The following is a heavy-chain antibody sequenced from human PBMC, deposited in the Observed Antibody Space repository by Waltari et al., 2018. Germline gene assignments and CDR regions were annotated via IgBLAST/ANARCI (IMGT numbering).Heavy chain of an antibody. J-gene: IGHJ4*02. Sequence: EVQLVESGGGSVKPGGSLRLSCAASGMTFSNDWMNWVRQAPGKGLEWVANIKQDGSEKNYVDSVEGRFSISRDNAQNSLYLQMNSLRAEDTAIYYCVTGLTTVTAKDYFDHWGQGALVTVSS. V-gene: IGHV3-7*01. CDR3: VTGLTTVTAKDYFDH. D-gene: IGHD4-17*01. CDR2: IKQDGSEK. CDR1: GMTFSNDW.